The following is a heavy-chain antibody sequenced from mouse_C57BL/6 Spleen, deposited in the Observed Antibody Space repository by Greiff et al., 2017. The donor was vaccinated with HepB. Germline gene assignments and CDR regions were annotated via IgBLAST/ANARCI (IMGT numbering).Heavy chain of an antibody. CDR3: ARPYGNYPYFDY. V-gene: IGHV5-16*01. J-gene: IGHJ2*01. CDR1: GFTFSDYY. D-gene: IGHD2-1*01. Sequence: EVMLVESAGGLVQPGSSMKLSCTASGFTFSDYYMAWVRQVPEKGLEWVANINYDGSSTYYLDSLKSRFIISRDNAKNILYLQMSSLKSEDTATYYCARPYGNYPYFDYWGQGTTLTVSS. CDR2: INYDGSST.